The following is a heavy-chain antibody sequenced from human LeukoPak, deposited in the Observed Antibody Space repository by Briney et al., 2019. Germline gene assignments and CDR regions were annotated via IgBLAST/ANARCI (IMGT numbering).Heavy chain of an antibody. V-gene: IGHV1-18*01. Sequence: ASVKVSCKASGYTFTSYGISWVRQAPGQGLEWMGWISAYNGNTNYAQKLQGRVTMTTDTSTSTAYVELRSLRSDDTAVYYCARDVLAKYYFDYWGQGTLVTVSS. CDR1: GYTFTSYG. CDR2: ISAYNGNT. CDR3: ARDVLAKYYFDY. J-gene: IGHJ4*02. D-gene: IGHD3-3*02.